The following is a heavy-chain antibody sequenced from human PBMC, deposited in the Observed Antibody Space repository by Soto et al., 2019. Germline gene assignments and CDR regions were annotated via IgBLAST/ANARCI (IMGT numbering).Heavy chain of an antibody. D-gene: IGHD3-22*01. V-gene: IGHV5-51*01. CDR1: GYSFITYW. Sequence: GESLKISCKGSGYSFITYWIAWVRQMPGEGLEWMGIINPADSDLRYSPSFQGQVTISGDKSINTAYLQWSSLKASDTATYYCTRPQSSGWYDYWGQGTLVTVSS. J-gene: IGHJ4*02. CDR2: INPADSDL. CDR3: TRPQSSGWYDY.